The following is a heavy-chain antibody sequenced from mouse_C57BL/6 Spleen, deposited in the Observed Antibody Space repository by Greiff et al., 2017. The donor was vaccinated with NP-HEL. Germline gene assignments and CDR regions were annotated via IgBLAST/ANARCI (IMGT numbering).Heavy chain of an antibody. D-gene: IGHD2-2*01. Sequence: QVQLQQPGAELVKPGASVKLSCKASGYTFPSYWMQWVKQRPGQGLEWIGEIDPSDSYTNYNQKFKGKATLTVDTSSSTAYMQLSSLTSEDSAVYYCARSYGYDGGFDYWGQGTTLTVSS. CDR1: GYTFPSYW. V-gene: IGHV1-50*01. CDR2: IDPSDSYT. CDR3: ARSYGYDGGFDY. J-gene: IGHJ2*01.